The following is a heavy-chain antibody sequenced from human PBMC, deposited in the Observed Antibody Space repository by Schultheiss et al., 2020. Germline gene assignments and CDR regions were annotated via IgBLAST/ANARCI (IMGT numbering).Heavy chain of an antibody. Sequence: GVSLRLSCAASGFTFSSYGMHWVRQAPGKGLEWVAVIWYDGSNKYYADSVKGRFTISRDNSKNTLYLQMNSLRAEDTAVYYCARQYYYDSSGYYQGDLYYFDYWGQGTLVTVSS. D-gene: IGHD3-22*01. CDR1: GFTFSSYG. V-gene: IGHV3-33*08. J-gene: IGHJ4*02. CDR3: ARQYYYDSSGYYQGDLYYFDY. CDR2: IWYDGSNK.